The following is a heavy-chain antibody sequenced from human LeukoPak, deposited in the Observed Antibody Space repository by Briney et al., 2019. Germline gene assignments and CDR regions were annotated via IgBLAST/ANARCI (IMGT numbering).Heavy chain of an antibody. CDR3: ARQYGASTLDY. CDR2: IYPGDSDT. J-gene: IGHJ4*02. D-gene: IGHD4-17*01. Sequence: GESLQISCQGSGYSFTSYWIGWVRQMPGKGLEWMGIIYPGDSDTRYSPSFQGQVTISADKSISTAYLQWSSLKASDTAIYYCARQYGASTLDYWGPGTLVTVSS. V-gene: IGHV5-51*01. CDR1: GYSFTSYW.